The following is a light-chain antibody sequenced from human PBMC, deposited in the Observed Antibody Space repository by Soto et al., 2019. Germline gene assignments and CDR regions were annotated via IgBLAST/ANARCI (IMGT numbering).Light chain of an antibody. CDR3: QQYYSTPLT. J-gene: IGKJ4*01. CDR1: QIVLSISNNRNY. Sequence: EIVMTQSPDSLSVCVGEKTTINSTSTQIVLSISNNRNYLAWYQQKPGQPGKLLICWASNRESVDPDRFRGGGSGTDFTLTISSLQAEDVAAYCCQQYYSTPLTFGGGSKVYIK. CDR2: WAS. V-gene: IGKV4-1*01.